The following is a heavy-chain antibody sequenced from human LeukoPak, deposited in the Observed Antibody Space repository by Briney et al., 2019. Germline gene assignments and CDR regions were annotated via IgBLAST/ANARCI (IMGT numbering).Heavy chain of an antibody. CDR3: ARVDYGSGTRKFDY. D-gene: IGHD3-10*01. J-gene: IGHJ4*02. V-gene: IGHV1-46*01. Sequence: ASVKVSCKASGYTFTTYSMHWVRQAPGQGLEWMGLINPSDGSTNYAQKFQGRVTMTRDMSTSTVYMELSSLRSEDTAVYYCARVDYGSGTRKFDYWGQGTLVTVSS. CDR1: GYTFTTYS. CDR2: INPSDGST.